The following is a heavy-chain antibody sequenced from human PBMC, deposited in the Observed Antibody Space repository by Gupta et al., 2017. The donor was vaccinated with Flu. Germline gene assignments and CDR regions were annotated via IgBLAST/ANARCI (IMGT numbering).Heavy chain of an antibody. CDR1: GGSISSGRYY. CDR2: IYTSGST. CDR3: AREIEGYCSSTSCYTLFDY. D-gene: IGHD2-2*02. J-gene: IGHJ4*02. Sequence: QVQLQESGPGLVKPSQTLSLTCTVSGGSISSGRYYWSWIRQPAGKGLEWIGRIYTSGSTNYNPSLKSRVTISVDTSKNQFSLKLSSVTAADTAVYYCAREIEGYCSSTSCYTLFDYWGQGTLVTVSS. V-gene: IGHV4-61*02.